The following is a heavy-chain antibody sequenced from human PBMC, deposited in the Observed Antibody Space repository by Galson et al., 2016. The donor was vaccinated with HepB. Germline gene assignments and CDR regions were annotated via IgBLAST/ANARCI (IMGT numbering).Heavy chain of an antibody. CDR3: ARMVPLYSGGWYVRGDGWFDP. Sequence: SLRLSCAASGFTFSRYGMHWVRQAPGKGLEWVAVISYDGGDKHYADSVKGRFTISRDNSKNSLYPQMNNLRAEDTAVYYCARMVPLYSGGWYVRGDGWFDPWGQGTLVTVSS. D-gene: IGHD6-19*01. J-gene: IGHJ5*02. CDR1: GFTFSRYG. CDR2: ISYDGGDK. V-gene: IGHV3-30*12.